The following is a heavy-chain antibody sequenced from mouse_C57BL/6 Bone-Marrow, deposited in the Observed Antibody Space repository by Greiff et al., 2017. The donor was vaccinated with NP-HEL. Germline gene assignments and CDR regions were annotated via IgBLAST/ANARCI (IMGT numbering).Heavy chain of an antibody. CDR1: GYTFTSYW. D-gene: IGHD1-1*01. CDR3: APTYYGSSFDY. J-gene: IGHJ2*01. CDR2: IHPNSGST. Sequence: QVQLQQPGAELVKPGASVKLSCKASGYTFTSYWMHWVKQRPGQGLEWIGMIHPNSGSTNYNEKFKSKATLTVDKSSSTAYMQLSSLTSEDSAFYYCAPTYYGSSFDYWGQGTTLTVSS. V-gene: IGHV1-64*01.